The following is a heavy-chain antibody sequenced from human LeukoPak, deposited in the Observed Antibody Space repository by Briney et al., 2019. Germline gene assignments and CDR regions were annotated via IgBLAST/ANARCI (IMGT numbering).Heavy chain of an antibody. D-gene: IGHD3-3*01. V-gene: IGHV3-21*01. CDR3: AREGNTIFGVVSPFDY. Sequence: NPGGSLRLSCAASGFTFSSYSMNWVRQAPGKGLEWVSSISSSSSYIYYADSVKGRFTISRDNAKNSLYLQMNSLRAEDTAVYYCAREGNTIFGVVSPFDYWGQGTLVTVSS. J-gene: IGHJ4*02. CDR1: GFTFSSYS. CDR2: ISSSSSYI.